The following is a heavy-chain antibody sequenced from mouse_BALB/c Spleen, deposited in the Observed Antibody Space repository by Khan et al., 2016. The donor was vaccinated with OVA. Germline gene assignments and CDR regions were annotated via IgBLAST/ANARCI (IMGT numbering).Heavy chain of an antibody. CDR2: ITYSGTT. D-gene: IGHD2-3*01. Sequence: EVQLVESGPSLVKPSQTLSLTCSVTGDSITSGYWNWFRKFPGIKLEYMGYITYSGTTYYNPSLKSRISITRDTSKNQYYLQLISVTTEDTATYYCAGYDGYYFDYWGQGTTLTVSS. CDR1: GDSITSGY. J-gene: IGHJ2*01. CDR3: AGYDGYYFDY. V-gene: IGHV3-8*02.